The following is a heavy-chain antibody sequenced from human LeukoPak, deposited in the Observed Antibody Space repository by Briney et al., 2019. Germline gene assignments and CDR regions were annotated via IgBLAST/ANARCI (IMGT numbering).Heavy chain of an antibody. V-gene: IGHV3-66*02. CDR1: GFTVIKNH. J-gene: IGHJ4*02. CDR2: VYGNGNT. D-gene: IGHD3-9*01. Sequence: GGSLRLSCAASGFTVIKNHMSWVRQAPGKGLEWVSAVYGNGNTNYADSVKGRFTISRDDSKNRLYLQMNSLRAADTAVYYCARAYFDDNFDLWGQGTLVTVSS. CDR3: ARAYFDDNFDL.